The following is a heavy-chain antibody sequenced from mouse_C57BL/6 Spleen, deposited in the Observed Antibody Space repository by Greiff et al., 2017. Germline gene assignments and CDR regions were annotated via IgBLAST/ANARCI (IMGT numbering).Heavy chain of an antibody. J-gene: IGHJ2*01. CDR1: GFSLTSYG. D-gene: IGHD1-1*01. CDR2: RWSGGST. Sequence: VMLVESGPGLVQPSQSLSITCTVSGFSLTSYGVHWVRQSPGKGLEWLGVRWSGGSTDYNAAFISRLSISKDNSKSQVFFKMNSLQADDTAIYYCARTTTVVPHFDYWGQGTTLTVSS. CDR3: ARTTTVVPHFDY. V-gene: IGHV2-2*01.